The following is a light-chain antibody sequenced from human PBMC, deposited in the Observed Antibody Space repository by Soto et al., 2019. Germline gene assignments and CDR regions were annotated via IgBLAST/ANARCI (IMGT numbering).Light chain of an antibody. CDR3: QSYAPGLSVLYV. CDR1: CSNIRAGYD. CDR2: GNN. V-gene: IGLV1-40*01. J-gene: IGLJ1*01. Sequence: QSVLTQPPSVSGAPGQRVTISCTGSCSNIRAGYDVHWYQQLPGTAPKLLIYGNNNRPSGVPDRFSGSKSGTSASLAVTGLQAEDEANYYCQSYAPGLSVLYVSGTGTTFTVL.